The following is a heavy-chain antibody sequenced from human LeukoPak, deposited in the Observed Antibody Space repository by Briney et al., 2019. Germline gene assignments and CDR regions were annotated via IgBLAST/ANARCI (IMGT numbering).Heavy chain of an antibody. D-gene: IGHD3-16*01. Sequence: SQTLSLTCAVSGGSISSGGYSWTWIRQPPGKGLEWIGEINHSGSTNYNPSLKSRVTISVDTSKNQFSLKVSSVTGADTAVYYCARVKDPGGYYYYYYMDIWGKGNTVTVSS. J-gene: IGHJ6*03. CDR1: GGSISSGGYS. CDR3: ARVKDPGGYYYYYYMDI. CDR2: INHSGST. V-gene: IGHV4-30-2*01.